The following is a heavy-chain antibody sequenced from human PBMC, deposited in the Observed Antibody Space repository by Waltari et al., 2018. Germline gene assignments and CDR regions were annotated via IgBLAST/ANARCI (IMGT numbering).Heavy chain of an antibody. CDR3: ASTVYYDSSGWTYYFDY. J-gene: IGHJ4*02. D-gene: IGHD3-22*01. Sequence: QLQLQESDPGLVKPSETLSLTCTVSGGSISSSSYYWGWIRQPPGKGLEWIGSIYYSGSTYYNPSLKSRVTRSVDTSKNQFSLKLSSVTAADTAVYYCASTVYYDSSGWTYYFDYWGQGTLVTVSS. CDR1: GGSISSSSYY. CDR2: IYYSGST. V-gene: IGHV4-39*01.